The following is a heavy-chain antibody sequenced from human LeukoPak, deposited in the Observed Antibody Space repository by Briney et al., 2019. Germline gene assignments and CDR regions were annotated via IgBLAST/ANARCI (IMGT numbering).Heavy chain of an antibody. CDR1: GFTFDDYA. CDR2: ISWDGGST. D-gene: IGHD5-12*01. CDR3: AKDGVYGYEGTNYYYMDV. J-gene: IGHJ6*03. Sequence: GRSLRLSCAASGFTFDDYAMHWVRQAPGKGLEWVSLISWDGGSTYYADSVKGRFTISRDNSKNSLYLQMNSLRAEDTALYYCAKDGVYGYEGTNYYYMDVWGKGTTVTVSS. V-gene: IGHV3-43D*03.